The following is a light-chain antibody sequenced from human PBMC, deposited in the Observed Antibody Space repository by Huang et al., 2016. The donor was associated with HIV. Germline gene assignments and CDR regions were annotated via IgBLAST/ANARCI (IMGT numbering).Light chain of an antibody. CDR1: QSVTSN. CDR3: QQYHNWPGT. Sequence: EIVMTQSPATLSVSPGERATLSCRSSQSVTSNLAWYQHNPGQAPRLLLYGASTRATGIPARFSGSGSGTEFTLTISILQSEDFAVYYCQQYHNWPGTFGQGTKLEIK. CDR2: GAS. V-gene: IGKV3-15*01. J-gene: IGKJ2*02.